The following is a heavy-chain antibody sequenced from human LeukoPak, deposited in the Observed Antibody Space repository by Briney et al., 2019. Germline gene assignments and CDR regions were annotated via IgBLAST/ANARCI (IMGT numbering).Heavy chain of an antibody. CDR3: ARGHYDFWSGYRFDYYMDV. CDR1: GYTFTSYD. V-gene: IGHV1-8*01. CDR2: MNPNSGNT. J-gene: IGHJ6*03. Sequence: ASVKVSCKASGYTFTSYDINWVRQATGQGLEWTGWMNPNSGNTGYAQKFQGRVTMTRNTSISTAYMELSSLRSEDTAVYYCARGHYDFWSGYRFDYYMDVWGKGTTVTVSS. D-gene: IGHD3-3*01.